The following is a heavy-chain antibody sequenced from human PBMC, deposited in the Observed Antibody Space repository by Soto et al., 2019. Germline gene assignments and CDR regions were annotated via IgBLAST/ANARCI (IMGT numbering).Heavy chain of an antibody. CDR3: ARVLKDYSNYGGPSGYYMDV. CDR2: ISSSSSTI. J-gene: IGHJ6*03. Sequence: GGSLRLSCAASGFTFSSYSMNWVRQAPGKGLEWVSYISSSSSTIYYADSVKGRFTISRDNAKNSLYLQMNSLRAEDTAVYYCARVLKDYSNYGGPSGYYMDVWGKGTTVTVSS. V-gene: IGHV3-48*01. CDR1: GFTFSSYS. D-gene: IGHD4-4*01.